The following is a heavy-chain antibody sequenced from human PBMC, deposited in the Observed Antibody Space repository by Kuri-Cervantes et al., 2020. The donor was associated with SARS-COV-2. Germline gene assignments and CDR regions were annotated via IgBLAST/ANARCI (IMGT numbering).Heavy chain of an antibody. J-gene: IGHJ4*02. CDR1: GFTFSSYG. CDR2: IWYDGSNK. Sequence: GGSLRLSCAASGFTFSSYGMHWVRQAPGKGLEWVAVIWYDGSNKYYADSVKGRFTISRDNSKNTLYLQMNSLRAEDTAVYYCAREGYYYGSRNDYWGQGTLVTVSS. D-gene: IGHD3-10*01. CDR3: AREGYYYGSRNDY. V-gene: IGHV3-33*01.